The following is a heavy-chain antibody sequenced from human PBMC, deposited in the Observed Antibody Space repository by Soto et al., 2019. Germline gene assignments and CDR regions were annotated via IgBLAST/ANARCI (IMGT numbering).Heavy chain of an antibody. Sequence: SETLSLTCAVSGGSMRSNNRWSWVRQPPGKGLEWIGEIYHSGSTNYNPSLKSRVTISVDKSKNKFSLKLSSVTAADTAVYYCARESSYDYVWGSFGGPDYWGQGTLVTVSS. CDR2: IYHSGST. CDR1: GGSMRSNNR. D-gene: IGHD3-16*01. CDR3: ARESSYDYVWGSFGGPDY. V-gene: IGHV4-4*02. J-gene: IGHJ4*02.